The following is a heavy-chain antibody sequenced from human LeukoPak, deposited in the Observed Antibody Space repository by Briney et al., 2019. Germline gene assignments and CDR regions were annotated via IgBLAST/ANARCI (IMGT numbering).Heavy chain of an antibody. Sequence: GGSLRLSCAASGFTFRDSSMNWVRQAPGKGLEWVAVISYDGSNKYYADSVKGRFTISRDNSKNTLYLQMNSLRAEDTAVYYCARASGVKAGSDYWGQGTLVTVSS. V-gene: IGHV3-30*03. CDR3: ARASGVKAGSDY. CDR1: GFTFRDSS. CDR2: ISYDGSNK. D-gene: IGHD6-19*01. J-gene: IGHJ4*02.